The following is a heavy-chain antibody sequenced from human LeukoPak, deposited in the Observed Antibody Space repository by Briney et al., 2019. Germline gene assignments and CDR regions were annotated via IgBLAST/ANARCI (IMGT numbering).Heavy chain of an antibody. CDR1: GFTFSTYA. V-gene: IGHV3-30-3*01. Sequence: GGSLRLSCAASGFTFSTYAMHWVRQAPGKGLEWLAVISSDGSSKYYADSVRGRFTISRDSSKNTLYVQMNNLRDEDTAVYYCARQGLEFWGQGTLVTVSS. D-gene: IGHD3-10*01. CDR2: ISSDGSSK. CDR3: ARQGLEF. J-gene: IGHJ4*02.